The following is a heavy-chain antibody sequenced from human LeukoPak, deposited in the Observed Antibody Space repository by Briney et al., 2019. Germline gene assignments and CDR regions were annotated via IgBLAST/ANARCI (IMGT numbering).Heavy chain of an antibody. D-gene: IGHD5-18*01. Sequence: PGGSLRLSCAASGFTFSSYGMHWVRQAPGKGLEWVAVISYDGSNKYYADSVKGRFTISRDNSKNTLYLQMNSLRAEDTAVYYCAKDQRQIGIQLWTQGFDYWGQGTLVTVSS. CDR2: ISYDGSNK. V-gene: IGHV3-30*18. J-gene: IGHJ4*02. CDR1: GFTFSSYG. CDR3: AKDQRQIGIQLWTQGFDY.